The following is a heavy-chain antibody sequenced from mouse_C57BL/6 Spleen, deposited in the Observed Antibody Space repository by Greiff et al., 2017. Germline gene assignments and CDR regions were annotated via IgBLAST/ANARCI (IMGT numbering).Heavy chain of an antibody. Sequence: EVQLQQSGPELVKPGASVKISCKASGYTFTDYYMNWVKQSHGKSLEWIGDINPNNGGTSYNQKFKGKATLTVDKSSSTAYMELRSLTSEDSAVYYCARRGRISGDYLYAMDYWGQGTSGTVSS. D-gene: IGHD2-4*01. CDR3: ARRGRISGDYLYAMDY. CDR2: INPNNGGT. J-gene: IGHJ4*01. CDR1: GYTFTDYY. V-gene: IGHV1-26*01.